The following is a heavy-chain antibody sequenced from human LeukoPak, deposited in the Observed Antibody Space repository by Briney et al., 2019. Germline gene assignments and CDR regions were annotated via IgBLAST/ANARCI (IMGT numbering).Heavy chain of an antibody. CDR3: ARMAWNDFGGSDY. CDR2: INPNSGGT. J-gene: IGHJ4*02. CDR1: GYTFSSYY. V-gene: IGHV1-2*06. Sequence: ASVKVSCKASGYTFSSYYMHWVRQAPGQGLEWMGRINPNSGGTNYAQKFQGRVTMTRDTSISTAYMELSRLRSDDTAVYYCARMAWNDFGGSDYWGQGTLVTVSS. D-gene: IGHD1-1*01.